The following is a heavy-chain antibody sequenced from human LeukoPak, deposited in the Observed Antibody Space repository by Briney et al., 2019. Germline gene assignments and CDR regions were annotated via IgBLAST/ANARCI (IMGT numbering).Heavy chain of an antibody. CDR1: GFTFISYD. D-gene: IGHD2-21*01. V-gene: IGHV3-23*01. Sequence: GGSLRLSCAASGFTFISYDMSWVRQAPGKGLEWVSSISGSGSNTYYADSVKGRFTFSRDNSKNTLYLQMNRLRPEDAAVYYCAKAPVTTCRGAYCYPFDYWGQGTLVTVSS. CDR3: AKAPVTTCRGAYCYPFDY. J-gene: IGHJ4*02. CDR2: ISGSGSNT.